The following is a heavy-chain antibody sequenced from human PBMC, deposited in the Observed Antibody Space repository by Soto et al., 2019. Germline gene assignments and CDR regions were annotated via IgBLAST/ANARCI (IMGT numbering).Heavy chain of an antibody. D-gene: IGHD6-13*01. V-gene: IGHV1-69*02. Sequence: QVQLVQSGAEVKKPGSSVKVSCKASGGTFSSYTISWVRQAPGQGLEWMGRIIPILGIANYAQKFQGRVKITADKSTSTVYMELRSLRSEDTAVYYCAGVAAAGERGYDYWGQGTLVTVSS. J-gene: IGHJ4*02. CDR3: AGVAAAGERGYDY. CDR2: IIPILGIA. CDR1: GGTFSSYT.